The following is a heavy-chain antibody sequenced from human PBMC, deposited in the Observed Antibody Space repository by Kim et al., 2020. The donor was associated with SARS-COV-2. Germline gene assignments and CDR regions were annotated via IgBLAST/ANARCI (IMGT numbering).Heavy chain of an antibody. CDR3: ASYCSGGTCYSRYAFDI. Sequence: VTGRLTISRDNSKNTLYLQMNCLRAEDTAVYYCASYCSGGTCYSRYAFDIWGQGTMVTVSS. J-gene: IGHJ3*02. V-gene: IGHV3-33*03. D-gene: IGHD2-15*01.